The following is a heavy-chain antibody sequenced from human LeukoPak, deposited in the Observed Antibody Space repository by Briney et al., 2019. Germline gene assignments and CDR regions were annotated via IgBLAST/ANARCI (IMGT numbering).Heavy chain of an antibody. CDR2: ISYDGSNK. V-gene: IGHV3-30*04. CDR1: GFTFSNYA. J-gene: IGHJ6*02. Sequence: GGSLRLSCAASGFTFSNYAMHWVRQTPGKGLEWVAVISYDGSNKYHADSVKGRFTVSRDSSKSTLYLQMNSLRAEDTAVYHCARDIATSGSYGMDVWGQGTTVTVSS. D-gene: IGHD3-10*01. CDR3: ARDIATSGSYGMDV.